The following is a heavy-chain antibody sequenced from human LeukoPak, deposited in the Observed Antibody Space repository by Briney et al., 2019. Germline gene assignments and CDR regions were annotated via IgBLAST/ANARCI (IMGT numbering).Heavy chain of an antibody. CDR3: AKGGISGYLDY. CDR2: ISSSGATT. V-gene: IGHV3-23*01. Sequence: AGGSLRLSCAASGFTFSNYALSWVRQAPGKGLEWISSISSSGATTYYADSVKARFTISRDNSKSTLSLQMNSLRAEDTAVYYCAKGGISGYLDYWGQGTLVTVSS. D-gene: IGHD2-15*01. J-gene: IGHJ4*02. CDR1: GFTFSNYA.